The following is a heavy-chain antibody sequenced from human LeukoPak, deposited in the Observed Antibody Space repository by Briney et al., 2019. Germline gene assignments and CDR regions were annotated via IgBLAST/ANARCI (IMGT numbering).Heavy chain of an antibody. J-gene: IGHJ4*02. CDR1: SDSISSYY. V-gene: IGHV4-59*01. CDR2: FYYSGST. Sequence: PSETLSLTCTVSSDSISSYYWSWIRQSPEKGLDWIGYFYYSGSTNYNPSLKSRATISVDTSKNQFSLKLSSVTAADTAVYYCANVGGSGQISYWGRGTLVTVSS. CDR3: ANVGGSGQISY. D-gene: IGHD2-15*01.